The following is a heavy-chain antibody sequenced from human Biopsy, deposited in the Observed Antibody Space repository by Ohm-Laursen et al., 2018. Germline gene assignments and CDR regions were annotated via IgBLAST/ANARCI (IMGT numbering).Heavy chain of an antibody. CDR3: ARADMVTTIVDY. CDR2: IYHTGST. D-gene: IGHD5-12*01. Sequence: SDTLSLTCTVSGDSISSGGNYWSWIRQFPGKGLEWIACIYHTGSTYYNPSLKSRLSIAIDTSKNQFSVSLRSVTAADTAVYYCARADMVTTIVDYWGQGTLVTVSS. J-gene: IGHJ4*02. CDR1: GDSISSGGNY. V-gene: IGHV4-31*03.